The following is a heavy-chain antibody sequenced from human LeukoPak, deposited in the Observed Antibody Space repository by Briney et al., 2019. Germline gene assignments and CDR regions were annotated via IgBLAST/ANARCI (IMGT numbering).Heavy chain of an antibody. CDR1: GGSFSGYY. CDR2: INHSGST. Sequence: SETLSLTCAVYGGSFSGYYWSWIRQPPGKGLEWIGEINHSGSTNYNPSLKSRVTISVDTSKNQFSLRLSSVTAADTAVYYCARRGRGLTGYYRLYYFDYWGQGTLVTVSS. D-gene: IGHD3-9*01. J-gene: IGHJ4*02. CDR3: ARRGRGLTGYYRLYYFDY. V-gene: IGHV4-34*01.